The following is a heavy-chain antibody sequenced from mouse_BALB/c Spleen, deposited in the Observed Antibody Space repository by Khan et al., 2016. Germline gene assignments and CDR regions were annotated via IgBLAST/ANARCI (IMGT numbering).Heavy chain of an antibody. D-gene: IGHD1-1*01. V-gene: IGHV1-7*01. CDR1: GYTFTSYW. CDR2: INPSTGYT. CDR3: ATSYYYGSSYYAMDY. Sequence: QVRLQQSGAELAKPGASVKMSCKASGYTFTSYWMHWVKQWPGQGLEWIGYINPSTGYTEYNQKFKDMATLTADKSSSTAYMQLSSLTSEDSAVYYCATSYYYGSSYYAMDYWGQGTSVTVSA. J-gene: IGHJ4*01.